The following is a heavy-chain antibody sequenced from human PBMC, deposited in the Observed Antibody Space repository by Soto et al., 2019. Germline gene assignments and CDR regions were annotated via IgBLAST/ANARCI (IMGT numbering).Heavy chain of an antibody. J-gene: IGHJ4*02. CDR2: IIPIFGTA. CDR3: ASNGRIAARPWYFDY. V-gene: IGHV1-69*06. Sequence: QVQLVQSGAEVKKPGSSVKVSCKASGGTFSSYAISWVRQAPGQGLEWMGGIIPIFGTANYAQKIQGRVTITADKSTSTAYMELSSLRSEDTAVYYCASNGRIAARPWYFDYWGQGTLVTVSS. D-gene: IGHD6-6*01. CDR1: GGTFSSYA.